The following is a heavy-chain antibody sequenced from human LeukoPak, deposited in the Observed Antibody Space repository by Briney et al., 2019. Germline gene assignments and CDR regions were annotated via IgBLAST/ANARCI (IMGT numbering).Heavy chain of an antibody. CDR1: GFTFSSYA. D-gene: IGHD3-22*01. Sequence: GGSLRLSCAASGFTFSSYAMSWVRQAPGKGLEWVSAISGSGGSTYYADSVKGRFTISRDNSKNTLYLQMNSLRAEDTAVYYCARWLFAEYLQHWGQGTLVTVSS. CDR2: ISGSGGST. J-gene: IGHJ1*01. CDR3: ARWLFAEYLQH. V-gene: IGHV3-23*01.